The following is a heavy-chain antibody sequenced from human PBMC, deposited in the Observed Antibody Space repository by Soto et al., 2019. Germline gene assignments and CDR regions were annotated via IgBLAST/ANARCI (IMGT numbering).Heavy chain of an antibody. CDR3: ARDQLKITMIVVVILCASYYYGMDV. Sequence: PVGSLRLSCAASGFTFSSYDMHWVRQATGKGLEWVSAIGTAGDTYYPGSVKGRFTISRENAKNSLYLQMNSLRAGDTAVYYCARDQLKITMIVVVILCASYYYGMDVWGQGTTVTVSS. V-gene: IGHV3-13*04. CDR1: GFTFSSYD. CDR2: IGTAGDT. J-gene: IGHJ6*02. D-gene: IGHD3-22*01.